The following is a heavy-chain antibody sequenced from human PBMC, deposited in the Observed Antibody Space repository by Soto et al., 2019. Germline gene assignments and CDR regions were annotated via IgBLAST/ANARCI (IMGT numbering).Heavy chain of an antibody. CDR3: ARSIQGYDILTGYYVYFDY. V-gene: IGHV4-59*01. D-gene: IGHD3-9*01. CDR2: IYDSGST. Sequence: PSETLSLTCTVSGGFISSYYWSWIRQPPGKGLEWIGYIYDSGSTKYNPSLKSRVTISVDTSKNQFSLKLSSVTAADTAVYYCARSIQGYDILTGYYVYFDYWGQGTLVTAPQ. J-gene: IGHJ4*02. CDR1: GGFISSYY.